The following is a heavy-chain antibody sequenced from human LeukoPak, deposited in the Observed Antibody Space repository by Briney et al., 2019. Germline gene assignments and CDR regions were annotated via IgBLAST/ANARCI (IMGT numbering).Heavy chain of an antibody. CDR3: ARPIVVVPAALGFDY. J-gene: IGHJ4*02. CDR2: ISAYNGNT. D-gene: IGHD2-2*01. CDR1: GYTFTSYG. Sequence: ASVKVSCKASGYTFTSYGISWVRQAPGQGLEWMGWISAYNGNTNYAQKLQGRVTMTTDTSTSTAYMERRSLRSDDTAVYYCARPIVVVPAALGFDYWGQGTLVTVSS. V-gene: IGHV1-18*01.